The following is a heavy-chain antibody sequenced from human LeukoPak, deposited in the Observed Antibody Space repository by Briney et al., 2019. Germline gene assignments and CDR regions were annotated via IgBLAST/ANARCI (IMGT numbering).Heavy chain of an antibody. CDR3: TRGMIASSYYYFDY. V-gene: IGHV3-74*01. J-gene: IGHJ4*02. CDR1: GFTFNAYW. D-gene: IGHD6-13*01. Sequence: GGSLRLSCAPSGFTFNAYWMHWVRQAPGQGLVWVSRIFDDGSSTTYADSVKGRFTISRDNAKNTLYLQMNSLRAEDTAVYYCTRGMIASSYYYFDYWRQGTLVTVSS. CDR2: IFDDGSST.